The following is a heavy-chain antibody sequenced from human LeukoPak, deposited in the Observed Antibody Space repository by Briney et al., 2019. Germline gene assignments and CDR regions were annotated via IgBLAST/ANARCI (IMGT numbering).Heavy chain of an antibody. V-gene: IGHV3-48*03. D-gene: IGHD3-10*01. CDR1: GFTFSSYE. CDR3: ARESWATDY. Sequence: GGSLRLSCAASGFTFSSYEMNWVRQAPGKGLEWVSYISSSGSTIYYADSVKSRFTISRDNAENSLYLQMSSLRAEDTAVYYCARESWATDYWGQGTLVTVSS. J-gene: IGHJ4*02. CDR2: ISSSGSTI.